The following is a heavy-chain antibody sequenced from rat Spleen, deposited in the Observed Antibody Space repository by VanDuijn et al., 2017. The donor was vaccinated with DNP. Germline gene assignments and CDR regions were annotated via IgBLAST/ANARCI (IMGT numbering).Heavy chain of an antibody. V-gene: IGHV2-6*01. CDR3: SRYGEYSALDV. J-gene: IGHJ4*01. CDR2: ISGGGTT. D-gene: IGHD1-11*01. Sequence: QVQLKESGPGLVQPSQTLSLTCTVSGFSLTSYNVHWVRQPTGKVLEWIAAISGGGTTFSNSPLKSRLTISRDTSKSQVFLKVSSLQSEDTAIYYCSRYGEYSALDVWGQGTSVTVSS. CDR1: GFSLTSYN.